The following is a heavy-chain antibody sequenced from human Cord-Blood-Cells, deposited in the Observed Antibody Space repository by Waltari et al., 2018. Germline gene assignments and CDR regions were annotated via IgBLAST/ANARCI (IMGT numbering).Heavy chain of an antibody. CDR3: ARRGAVAGMDY. CDR2: IYYSGST. J-gene: IGHJ4*02. CDR1: GCSISSSSYY. Sequence: QLQLQESGPGLVKPSETLSLTCTVSGCSISSSSYYWGWIRQPPGKGLEWIGSIYYSGSTYYNPSLKSRVTISVDTSKNQFSLKLSSVTAADTAVYYCARRGAVAGMDYWGQGTLVTVSS. D-gene: IGHD6-19*01. V-gene: IGHV4-39*07.